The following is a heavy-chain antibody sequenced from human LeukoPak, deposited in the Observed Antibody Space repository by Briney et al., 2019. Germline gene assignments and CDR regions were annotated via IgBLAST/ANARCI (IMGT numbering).Heavy chain of an antibody. CDR2: IYPGDSDT. Sequence: GESLKISCKGSGYSFTSYWIGWVRQLPGKGLEGMGIIYPGDSDTRYSPSFQGQVTISADKSISTAYLQWSSLKASDTAMYYCARQGIAVADNYYYYGMDVWGQGTTVTVSS. CDR1: GYSFTSYW. CDR3: ARQGIAVADNYYYYGMDV. D-gene: IGHD6-19*01. J-gene: IGHJ6*02. V-gene: IGHV5-51*01.